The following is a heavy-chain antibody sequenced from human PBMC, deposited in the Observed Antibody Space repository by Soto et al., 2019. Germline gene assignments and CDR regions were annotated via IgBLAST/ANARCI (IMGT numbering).Heavy chain of an antibody. CDR2: ISSSSSYI. J-gene: IGHJ5*02. D-gene: IGHD6-6*01. Sequence: PGGSLRLSCAASGFTFSSYRMNWVRQAPGKGLEWVSSISSSSSYIYYADTVKGRFTISRDNAKNSLYLQMNSLRAEDTAVYYCARTPDTRPRRIAAPPLNWFDPWGQGTLVTVSS. CDR3: ARTPDTRPRRIAAPPLNWFDP. V-gene: IGHV3-21*01. CDR1: GFTFSSYR.